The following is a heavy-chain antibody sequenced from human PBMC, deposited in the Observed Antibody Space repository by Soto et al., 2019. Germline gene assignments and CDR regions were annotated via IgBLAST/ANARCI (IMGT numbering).Heavy chain of an antibody. CDR2: IYYSGST. CDR1: GVSNSSSSYY. J-gene: IGHJ4*02. Sequence: TLSLTCTVSGVSNSSSSYYWSWIRQQPGKGLEWIGYIYYSGSTYYNPSLKSRVTISVDTSKNQFSLKLSSVTAADTAVYYCARDYLDYYDYWGQGTLVTVSS. D-gene: IGHD2-2*03. CDR3: ARDYLDYYDY. V-gene: IGHV4-31*03.